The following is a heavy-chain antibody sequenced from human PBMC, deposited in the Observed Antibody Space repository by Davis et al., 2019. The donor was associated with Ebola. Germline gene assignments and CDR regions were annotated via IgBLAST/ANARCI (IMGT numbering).Heavy chain of an antibody. V-gene: IGHV1-69*06. CDR2: IIPIFGTA. CDR1: GGTFSSYG. CDR3: ARDHYSSGSYYNPFDY. Sequence: AASVKVSCKASGGTFSSYGISWVRQAPGQGLEWMGGIIPIFGTANYAQKFQGRVTITADKSTSTAYMELSSLRSEDTAVYYCARDHYSSGSYYNPFDYWGQGTLVTVSS. J-gene: IGHJ4*02. D-gene: IGHD3-10*01.